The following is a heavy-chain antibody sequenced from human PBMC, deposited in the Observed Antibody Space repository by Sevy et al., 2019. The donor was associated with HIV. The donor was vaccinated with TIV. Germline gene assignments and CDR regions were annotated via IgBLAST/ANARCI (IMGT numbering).Heavy chain of an antibody. J-gene: IGHJ4*02. CDR2: TSGSGGRGDKT. V-gene: IGHV3-23*01. Sequence: GGSLRLSCEASAINIRDYWMNWVRQAPGKGLEWVSGTSGSGGRGDKTNYANPGKGRFTISRDDSKNSLYLQLNSLRAEDTAIYYCARKYDSSGYFDYWGQGTLVTVSS. D-gene: IGHD3-22*01. CDR3: ARKYDSSGYFDY. CDR1: AINIRDYW.